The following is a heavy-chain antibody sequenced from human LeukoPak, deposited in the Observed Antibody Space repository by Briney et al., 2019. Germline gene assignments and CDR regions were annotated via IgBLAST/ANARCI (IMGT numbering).Heavy chain of an antibody. CDR1: GYTFTGYY. Sequence: ASVKVSCKASGYTFTGYYMHWVRQAPGQGLEWMGWINPNSGGTNYAQKFQGRVTMTRDTSISTAYMELSRLRSDDTAVYYCARDRLAACGTFDYWGQGTLVTVSS. CDR2: INPNSGGT. D-gene: IGHD6-6*01. CDR3: ARDRLAACGTFDY. V-gene: IGHV1-2*02. J-gene: IGHJ4*02.